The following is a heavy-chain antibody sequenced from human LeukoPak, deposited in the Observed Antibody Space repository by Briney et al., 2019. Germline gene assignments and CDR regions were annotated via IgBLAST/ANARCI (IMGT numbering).Heavy chain of an antibody. J-gene: IGHJ6*02. V-gene: IGHV1-18*01. Sequence: ASVKASCKASGYTFTSYGISWVRQAPGQGLEWMGWISAYNGNTNYAQKLQGRVTMTTDTSTSTAYMELRSLRSDDTAVYYCARDRYDFWSGYPSYGMDVWGQGTTVTVSS. CDR1: GYTFTSYG. CDR2: ISAYNGNT. D-gene: IGHD3-3*01. CDR3: ARDRYDFWSGYPSYGMDV.